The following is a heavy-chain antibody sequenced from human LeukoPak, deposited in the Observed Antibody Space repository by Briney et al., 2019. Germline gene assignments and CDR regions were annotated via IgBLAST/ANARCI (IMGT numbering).Heavy chain of an antibody. CDR3: ARYTAPDAFDI. Sequence: SETLSLTCTVSGGSLRSYYWSWIRQSPGKGLEWIGRIYTSGSTNYNPSLKSRVTISVDTSKNQFSLKLSSVTAADTAVYYCARYTAPDAFDIWGQGTMVTVSS. CDR1: GGSLRSYY. CDR2: IYTSGST. D-gene: IGHD5-18*01. V-gene: IGHV4-4*08. J-gene: IGHJ3*02.